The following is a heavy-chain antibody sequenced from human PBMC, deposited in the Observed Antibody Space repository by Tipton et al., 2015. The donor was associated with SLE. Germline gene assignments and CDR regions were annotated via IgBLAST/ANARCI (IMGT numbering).Heavy chain of an antibody. V-gene: IGHV4-59*12. Sequence: TLSLTCTVSGGSISGYHWSWLRQPPGKGLEWIGYISYTETTKYNPSLESRVIISVDTSKNQFFLNLHSVTAADTAVYYCARGGASVLIRNCYFDYWGQGSLVTVSS. D-gene: IGHD2-8*01. CDR1: GGSISGYH. CDR2: ISYTETT. CDR3: ARGGASVLIRNCYFDY. J-gene: IGHJ4*01.